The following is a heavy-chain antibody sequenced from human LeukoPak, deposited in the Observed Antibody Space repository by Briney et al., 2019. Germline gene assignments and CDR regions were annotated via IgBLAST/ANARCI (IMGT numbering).Heavy chain of an antibody. V-gene: IGHV3-9*01. CDR1: GFTFAGYG. D-gene: IGHD6-19*01. CDR2: ISWNSGGI. Sequence: GRSLRLSCAASGFTFAGYGMHWVRQAPGKGLEWVSGISWNSGGIGYADSVKGRFTISRDSAKNSLYLRMNSLRAEDTALYFCAKDIFSSGQSYLDFWGQGTLVTVSS. CDR3: AKDIFSSGQSYLDF. J-gene: IGHJ4*02.